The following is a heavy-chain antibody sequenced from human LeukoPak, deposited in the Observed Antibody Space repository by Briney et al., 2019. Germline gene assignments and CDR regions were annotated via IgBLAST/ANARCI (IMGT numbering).Heavy chain of an antibody. Sequence: ASVKVSCKASGYSFTSYGISWVRQAPGQGLEWMGWINPNSGGTSYAPKFQGRVTMTRDTSISTAYMVLSSLRSDDTAIYYCAIYGSSWAGIDYWGQGTLVTVSS. V-gene: IGHV1-2*02. CDR1: GYSFTSYG. CDR2: INPNSGGT. CDR3: AIYGSSWAGIDY. J-gene: IGHJ4*02. D-gene: IGHD6-13*01.